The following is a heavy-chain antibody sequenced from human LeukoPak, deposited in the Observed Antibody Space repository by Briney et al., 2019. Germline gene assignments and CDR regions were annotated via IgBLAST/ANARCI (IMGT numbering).Heavy chain of an antibody. J-gene: IGHJ4*02. CDR3: AREVDCTDGSRYRGHFDY. CDR2: IWYDGSNK. CDR1: GFTFSSFA. Sequence: PGGSLRLSCATSGFTFSSFALHWVRQAPGKGLEWVSAIWYDGSNKYYVDSVRGRFTISRDHSKNMLYLQMNSLRAEDTAVYYCAREVDCTDGSRYRGHFDYWGQGTLVTVSS. D-gene: IGHD2-15*01. V-gene: IGHV3-33*01.